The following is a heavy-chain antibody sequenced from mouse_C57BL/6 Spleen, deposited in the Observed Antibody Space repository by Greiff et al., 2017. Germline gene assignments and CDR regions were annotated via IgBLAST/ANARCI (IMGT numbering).Heavy chain of an antibody. D-gene: IGHD1-1*01. CDR2: IWSGGST. CDR1: GFSLTSYG. CDR3: ARNPGYYGSSYVAMDY. Sequence: VKLMESGPGLVQPSQSLSITCTVSGFSLTSYGVHWVRQSPGKGLEWLGVIWSGGSTDYNAAFISRLSISKDNSKSQVFFKMNSLQADDTAIYYCARNPGYYGSSYVAMDYWGQGTSVTVSS. V-gene: IGHV2-2*01. J-gene: IGHJ4*01.